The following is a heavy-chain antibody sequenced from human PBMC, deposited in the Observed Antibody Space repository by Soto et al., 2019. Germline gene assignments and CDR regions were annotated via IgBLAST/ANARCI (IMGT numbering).Heavy chain of an antibody. V-gene: IGHV6-1*01. CDR3: ARGPRDGYNYWSF. J-gene: IGHJ3*01. CDR2: TYYRSKWYN. D-gene: IGHD5-12*01. CDR1: EDSVSSNSAA. Sequence: SQTLSLTCAITEDSVSSNSAAWNLIRQSPSRGLEWLGRTYYRSKWYNDYAVSVKSRITINPDTSKNQFSLQLNSVTPEDTAVYYCARGPRDGYNYWSFWGQGTMVTVSS.